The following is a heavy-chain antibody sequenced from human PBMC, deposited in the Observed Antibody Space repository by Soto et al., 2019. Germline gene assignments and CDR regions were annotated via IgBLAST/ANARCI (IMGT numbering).Heavy chain of an antibody. V-gene: IGHV4-59*01. Sequence: SETLSLTCTVSGGSISSYYWSWIRQPPGKGLEWIGYIYYSGSTNYNPSLKSRVTISVDTSKNQFSLKLSSVAAADTAVYYCARGKVRYYFDYWGQGTLVTVSS. CDR1: GGSISSYY. CDR3: ARGKVRYYFDY. CDR2: IYYSGST. J-gene: IGHJ4*02.